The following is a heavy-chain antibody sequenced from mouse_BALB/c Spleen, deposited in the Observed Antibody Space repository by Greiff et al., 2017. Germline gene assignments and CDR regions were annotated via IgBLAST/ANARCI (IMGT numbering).Heavy chain of an antibody. CDR3: ARSYYGNYDAY. V-gene: IGHV14-3*02. CDR2: IDPANGNT. CDR1: GFNIKDTY. J-gene: IGHJ3*01. D-gene: IGHD2-10*01. Sequence: EVQLQQSGAELVKPGASVKLSCTASGFNIKDTYMHWVKQRPEQGLEWIGRIDPANGNTKYDPKFQGKATITADTSSNTAYLQLSSLTSEDTAVYYCARSYYGNYDAYWGQGTLVTVSA.